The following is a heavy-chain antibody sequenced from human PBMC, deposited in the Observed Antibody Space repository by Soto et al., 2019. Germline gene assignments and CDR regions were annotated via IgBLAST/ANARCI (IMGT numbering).Heavy chain of an antibody. Sequence: PSETLSLTCAVYGGSFSGYYWSWIRQPPGKGLEWIGEINHSGTTNYNPSLNSRVTISVDTSKNQFSLKLSSVTAADTAVYYCARESYYGSGATVVGYWGQGTLVTVSS. D-gene: IGHD3-10*01. CDR2: INHSGTT. CDR1: GGSFSGYY. CDR3: ARESYYGSGATVVGY. V-gene: IGHV4-34*01. J-gene: IGHJ4*02.